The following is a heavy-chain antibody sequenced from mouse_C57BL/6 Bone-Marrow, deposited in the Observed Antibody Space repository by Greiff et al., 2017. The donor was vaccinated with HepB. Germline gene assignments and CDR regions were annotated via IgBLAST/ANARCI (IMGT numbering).Heavy chain of an antibody. CDR2: INPNNGGT. CDR3: ARGWSNYFDY. Sequence: VHVKQSGPELVKPGASVKIPCKASGYTFTDYNMDWVKQSHGKSLEWIGDINPNNGGTIYNQKFKGKATLTVDKSFSTAYMELRSLTSEDTAVYYCARGWSNYFDYWGQGTTLTVSS. CDR1: GYTFTDYN. J-gene: IGHJ2*01. D-gene: IGHD1-1*02. V-gene: IGHV1-18*01.